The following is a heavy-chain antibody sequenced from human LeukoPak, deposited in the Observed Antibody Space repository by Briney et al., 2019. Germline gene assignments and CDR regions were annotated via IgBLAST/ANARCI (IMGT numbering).Heavy chain of an antibody. D-gene: IGHD4-23*01. J-gene: IGHJ3*02. CDR2: INSDGSST. Sequence: GGSLRLSCAASGFTFSSYWMHWVRQAPGKELVWVSRINSDGSSTSYADSVKGRFTISRDNAKNTLYLQMNCLRAEDTAVYYCAITRVDYGGNPDAFDIWGQGTMVTVSS. CDR3: AITRVDYGGNPDAFDI. V-gene: IGHV3-74*01. CDR1: GFTFSSYW.